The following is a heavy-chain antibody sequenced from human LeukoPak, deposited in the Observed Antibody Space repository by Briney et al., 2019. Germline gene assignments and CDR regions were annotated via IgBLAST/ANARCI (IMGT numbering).Heavy chain of an antibody. D-gene: IGHD6-13*01. V-gene: IGHV3-33*01. CDR3: ARAYSSSCHSCSGTDV. CDR2: IWYDGSNK. J-gene: IGHJ6*02. CDR1: GFTFSSYG. Sequence: GGSLRLSCAASGFTFSSYGMHWVRQAPGKGLEWVAVIWYDGSNKYYADSVKGRFTISRDNSKNTLYLQMNSLRAEDTAVYYCARAYSSSCHSCSGTDVWGQGTTVTVSS.